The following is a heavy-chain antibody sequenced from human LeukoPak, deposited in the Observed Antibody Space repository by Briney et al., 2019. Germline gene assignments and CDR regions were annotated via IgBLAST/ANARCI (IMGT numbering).Heavy chain of an antibody. CDR3: AKDRTVGASYWYFDL. CDR2: IIDSGNSI. J-gene: IGHJ2*01. Sequence: GGSLRHSCAASGFTFSSCAMSWVRQAPGKGLEWVSTIIDSGNSIYYADSAEGRFTISRDNSKNTLFLHMNTLRAEDTAIYYCAKDRTVGASYWYFDLWGRGTLVTVSS. V-gene: IGHV3-23*01. CDR1: GFTFSSCA. D-gene: IGHD1-26*01.